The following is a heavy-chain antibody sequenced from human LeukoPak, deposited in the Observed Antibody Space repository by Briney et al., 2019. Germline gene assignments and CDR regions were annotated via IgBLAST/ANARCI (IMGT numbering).Heavy chain of an antibody. CDR1: GGSISSGKNY. CDR2: IYIFSGST. D-gene: IGHD3-9*01. Sequence: SETLSLTCTVSGGSISSGKNYWTWIRQPAGKGLEWIGRIYIFSGSTNYNPSLKSRVTISVDTSKNQFSLKLSSVTAADTAVYYCARGILYYDILTGYYNEWGQGTLVTVSS. V-gene: IGHV4-61*02. CDR3: ARGILYYDILTGYYNE. J-gene: IGHJ4*02.